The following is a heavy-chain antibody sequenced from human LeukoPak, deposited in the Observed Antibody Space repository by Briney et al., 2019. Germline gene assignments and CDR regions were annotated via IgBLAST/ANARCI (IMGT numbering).Heavy chain of an antibody. CDR3: AKFLPTHIVVANYYFDY. CDR1: GFPVSGYY. D-gene: IGHD2-21*01. J-gene: IGHJ4*02. V-gene: IGHV3-53*01. CDR2: IYSGGTT. Sequence: GGSLRLSCAASGFPVSGYYMSWVRQAPGKGLDWVSVIYSGGTTYDADSVKGRFTISRDESKNMLYLQMNSLRAEDTAVYYCAKFLPTHIVVANYYFDYWGQGTLVTVSS.